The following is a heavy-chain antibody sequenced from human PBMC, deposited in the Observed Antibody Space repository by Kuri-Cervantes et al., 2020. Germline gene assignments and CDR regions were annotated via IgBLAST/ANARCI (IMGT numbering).Heavy chain of an antibody. V-gene: IGHV4-39*07. CDR3: ARENYYDDSGYYSFDY. D-gene: IGHD3-22*01. J-gene: IGHJ4*02. CDR2: IYYSGST. Sequence: GSLRLSCTVSGGSISSGSYYWGWIRQPPGKGLEWIGSIYYSGSTYYNPSLKSRVTISLDTSKNQFSLKLSSVTAADAAVYYCARENYYDDSGYYSFDYWGQGNLVTVSS. CDR1: GGSISSGSYY.